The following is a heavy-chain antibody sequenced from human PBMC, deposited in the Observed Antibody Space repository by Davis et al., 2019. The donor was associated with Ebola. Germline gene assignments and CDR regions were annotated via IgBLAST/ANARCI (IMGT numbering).Heavy chain of an antibody. V-gene: IGHV3-9*01. J-gene: IGHJ4*02. D-gene: IGHD6-13*01. CDR2: ISWNSGSI. CDR3: ASGLGSWYG. CDR1: GFTFDDYA. Sequence: SLKISCAASGFTFDDYAMHWVRQAPGKGLEWVSGISWNSGSIGYADSVKGRFTISRDNAKNSLYLQMNSLRAEDTAVYYCASGLGSWYGWGQGTLVTVSS.